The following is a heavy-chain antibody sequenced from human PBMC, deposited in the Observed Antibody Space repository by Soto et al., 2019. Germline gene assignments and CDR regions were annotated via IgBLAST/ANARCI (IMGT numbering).Heavy chain of an antibody. CDR2: ITPVFGTA. D-gene: IGHD4-17*01. CDR3: ARSLEGTTVPNGFDP. Sequence: QVQLVQSGAEVKKPGSSVKVSCKASADTFNSYSLSWLRQAPGQRLERMGGITPVFGTADYAQSFEDRLTITEDDSTSTFYMELSSLRADDTDVYYCARSLEGTTVPNGFDPWGQGALVNVSS. V-gene: IGHV1-69*01. J-gene: IGHJ5*02. CDR1: ADTFNSYS.